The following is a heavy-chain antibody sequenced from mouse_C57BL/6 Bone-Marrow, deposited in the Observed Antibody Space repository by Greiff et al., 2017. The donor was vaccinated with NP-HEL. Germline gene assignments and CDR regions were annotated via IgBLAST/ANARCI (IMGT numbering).Heavy chain of an antibody. CDR3: VRLGSNYGGMDY. J-gene: IGHJ4*01. CDR2: IRSKSNNYAT. CDR1: GFSFNTYA. V-gene: IGHV10-1*01. Sequence: GGGLVQPKGSLTLSCAASGFSFNTYAMNWVRQAPGKGLEWVARIRSKSNNYATYYADSVKDRFTISRDDSESMLYLQMNNLKTEDTAMYYCVRLGSNYGGMDYWGQGTSVTVSS. D-gene: IGHD2-5*01.